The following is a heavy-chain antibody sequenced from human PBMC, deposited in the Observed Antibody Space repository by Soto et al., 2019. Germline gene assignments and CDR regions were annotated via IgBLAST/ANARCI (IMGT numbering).Heavy chain of an antibody. CDR1: GFSLNTYGVG. Sequence: QITLKESGPTLVKPTQTLTLTCTVSGFSLNTYGVGVGWIRQPPGKALEWLALIYWDNVKRYSPSLKSRLTITKDTSKNQVVLTMTNMDPVDAGTYYCARALGSWGAYYYDYWGQGTLLTVSS. J-gene: IGHJ4*02. V-gene: IGHV2-5*02. CDR3: ARALGSWGAYYYDY. D-gene: IGHD3-16*01. CDR2: IYWDNVK.